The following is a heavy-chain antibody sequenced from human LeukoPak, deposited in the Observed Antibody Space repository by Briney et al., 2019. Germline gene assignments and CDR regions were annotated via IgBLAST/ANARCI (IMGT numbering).Heavy chain of an antibody. CDR2: IYYSGST. CDR3: AREVISSSWYHIRWFDP. J-gene: IGHJ5*02. Sequence: PSETLSLTCTVSGGSISSCYWSWIRQPPGKGLEWIGYIYYSGSTNYNPSLKSRVTISVDTSKNQFSLKLSSVTAADTAVYYCAREVISSSWYHIRWFDPWGQGTLVTVSS. D-gene: IGHD6-13*01. CDR1: GGSISSCY. V-gene: IGHV4-59*01.